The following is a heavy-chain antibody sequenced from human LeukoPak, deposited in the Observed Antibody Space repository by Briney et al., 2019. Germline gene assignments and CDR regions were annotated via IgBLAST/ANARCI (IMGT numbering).Heavy chain of an antibody. D-gene: IGHD3-10*01. CDR2: IKSKTDGGTT. CDR3: TTETPLGGSPWLGAWKH. CDR1: GFTFNSAW. J-gene: IGHJ3*01. V-gene: IGHV3-15*01. Sequence: EPGGSLRLSCAASGFTFNSAWMSWVRQAPGKGLEWVGRIKSKTDGGTTDHPAPVKGRFSISRDDSENTLYLQMNSLKSEDTAVYYCTTETPLGGSPWLGAWKHWGQGTVVTVSS.